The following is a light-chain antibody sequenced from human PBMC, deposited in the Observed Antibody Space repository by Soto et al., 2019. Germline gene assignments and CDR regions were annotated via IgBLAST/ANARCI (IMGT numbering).Light chain of an antibody. J-gene: IGLJ2*01. V-gene: IGLV2-11*01. CDR1: SSDVGAYNY. CDR3: CSYAGSYTLL. CDR2: DVT. Sequence: QSALTQPRSVSGSPGQSVTISCTGTSSDVGAYNYVSWYQQHPGKAPQLMIYDVTKRPSGVPDRFSGSKSGNTASLTISGLQAEDEADYYCCSYAGSYTLLFDGGTKLTVL.